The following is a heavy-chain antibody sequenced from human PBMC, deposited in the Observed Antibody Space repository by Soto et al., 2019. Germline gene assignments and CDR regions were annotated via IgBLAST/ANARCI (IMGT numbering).Heavy chain of an antibody. CDR2: ISAYNGNT. CDR1: GYTFTSYG. D-gene: IGHD6-19*01. V-gene: IGHV1-18*01. J-gene: IGHJ6*02. CDR3: ARIEAVAGTSVYYYGMDV. Sequence: ASVKVSCKASGYTFTSYGISWVRQAPGQGLEWMGWISAYNGNTNYAQKLQGRVTMTTDTSTSTAYMELRNLRSDDTAVYYCARIEAVAGTSVYYYGMDVWGQGTTVTVSS.